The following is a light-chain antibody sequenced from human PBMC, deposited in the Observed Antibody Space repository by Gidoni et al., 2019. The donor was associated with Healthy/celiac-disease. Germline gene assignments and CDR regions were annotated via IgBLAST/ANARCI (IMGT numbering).Light chain of an antibody. CDR2: AAS. J-gene: IGKJ4*01. V-gene: IGKV1-9*01. CDR1: QGISSY. CDR3: QQLNSYPL. Sequence: DIQLTQSPSFLSASVGDRVTITCRASQGISSYLAWYQQKPGKAPKLLFYAASTLQSGVPSRCSGSGSGTEFTLTISSLQPEDFATYYCQQLNSYPLFGGGTKVEIK.